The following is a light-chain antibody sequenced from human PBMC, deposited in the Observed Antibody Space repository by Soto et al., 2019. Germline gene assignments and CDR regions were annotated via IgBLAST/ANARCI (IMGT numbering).Light chain of an antibody. CDR1: SSDVGAYKY. Sequence: QSALTQPPSASGSPGESVTISCTGTSSDVGAYKYVSWYQQYPGKAPKLMIYAVSKRPSGVPDRFSGATSGNTASLTVSGRQASDEAEYYCTSYVGRNIWVFGGGTKVTVL. J-gene: IGLJ3*02. CDR2: AVS. V-gene: IGLV2-8*01. CDR3: TSYVGRNIWV.